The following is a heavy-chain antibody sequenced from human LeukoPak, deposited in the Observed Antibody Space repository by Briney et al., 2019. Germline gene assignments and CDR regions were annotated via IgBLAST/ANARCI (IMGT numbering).Heavy chain of an antibody. V-gene: IGHV3-23*01. Sequence: GGSLRLSCAASGFTFSTYAMSWVRQAPGKGLEWVSHFGGSGGTIYYADSVKGRFTISRDNSKNTLYLQMNSLRAEDTAVYYCAKSDCGGDSHLLDYWRQGTLVTVSS. D-gene: IGHD2-21*02. CDR3: AKSDCGGDSHLLDY. J-gene: IGHJ4*02. CDR1: GFTFSTYA. CDR2: FGGSGGTI.